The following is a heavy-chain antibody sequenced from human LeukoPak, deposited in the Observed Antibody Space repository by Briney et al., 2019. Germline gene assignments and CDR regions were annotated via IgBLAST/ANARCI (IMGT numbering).Heavy chain of an antibody. CDR1: GGSFSGYY. V-gene: IGHV4-34*01. CDR2: INHSGST. J-gene: IGHJ3*02. D-gene: IGHD3-22*01. Sequence: SETLSLTCAVYGGSFSGYYWSWIRQPPGKGLEWIGEINHSGSTNYNPSLKSRVTISVDTSKNQFSLKLSSVTAADTAVYYCARDGTYDSSGYLDDAFDIWGQGTMVTVSS. CDR3: ARDGTYDSSGYLDDAFDI.